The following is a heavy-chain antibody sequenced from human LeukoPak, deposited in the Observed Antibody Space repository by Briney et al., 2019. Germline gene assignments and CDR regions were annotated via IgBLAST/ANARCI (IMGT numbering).Heavy chain of an antibody. D-gene: IGHD3-10*01. CDR2: ISYDGSNK. CDR3: AKDKMVRAYYFDY. V-gene: IGHV3-30*18. CDR1: GFTFSSYG. Sequence: PGGSLRLSCAASGFTFSSYGMHWVRQAPGKGLEWVAVISYDGSNKYYADSVKGRFTISRDNSKNTLYLQMNSLRAEDTAVYYCAKDKMVRAYYFDYWGQGTLVTVSS. J-gene: IGHJ4*02.